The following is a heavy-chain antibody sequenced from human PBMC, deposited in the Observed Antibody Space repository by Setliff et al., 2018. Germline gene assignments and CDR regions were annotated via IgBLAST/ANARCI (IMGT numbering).Heavy chain of an antibody. V-gene: IGHV4-38-2*01. CDR1: VYSISRDCH. J-gene: IGHJ4*02. CDR2: IYYSGNT. D-gene: IGHD6-19*01. CDR3: ARHRAVAGAYYFDF. Sequence: PSETLSLTCAVSVYSISRDCHWGWIRQPPGKGLEWIGSIYYSGNTYCNASLKGRVTISGDTSKNQFSLKLTAVTAADTAIYYCARHRAVAGAYYFDFWGQGTLVTVSS.